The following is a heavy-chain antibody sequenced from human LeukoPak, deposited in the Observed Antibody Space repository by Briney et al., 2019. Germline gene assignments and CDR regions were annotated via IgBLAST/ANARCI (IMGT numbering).Heavy chain of an antibody. CDR2: IYYSGST. CDR3: AAGVVVAATPLY. D-gene: IGHD2-15*01. Sequence: SETLSLTCTVSGGSISSGGYYWSWIRQHPGKGLEWIGYIYYSGSTYYNPSLKSRVTISVDTSKNQFSLKLSSVTAADTAVYYCAAGVVVAATPLYWGQGTLVTVSS. J-gene: IGHJ4*02. CDR1: GGSISSGGYY. V-gene: IGHV4-31*03.